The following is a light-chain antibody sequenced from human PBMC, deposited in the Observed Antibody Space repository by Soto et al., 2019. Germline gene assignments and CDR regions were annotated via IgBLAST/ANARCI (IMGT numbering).Light chain of an antibody. CDR1: QSVSSNY. Sequence: EIVLTQSPGTLSLSPGERATLSCRASQSVSSNYIAWYQQNPGQAPRLLIYGASTRATGIPDRFSGSGSGTDFTLTSSRLEPEAFAVYFCQQYGRSPPFAFGQGTKVEIK. J-gene: IGKJ2*01. CDR2: GAS. CDR3: QQYGRSPPFA. V-gene: IGKV3-20*01.